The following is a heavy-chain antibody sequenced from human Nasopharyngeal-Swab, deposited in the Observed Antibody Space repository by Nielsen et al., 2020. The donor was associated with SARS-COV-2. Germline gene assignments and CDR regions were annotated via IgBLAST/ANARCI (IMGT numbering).Heavy chain of an antibody. J-gene: IGHJ6*03. V-gene: IGHV3-7*01. CDR2: IKQDGSEQ. Sequence: WIRQPPGKGLEWVANIKQDGSEQFYVDSVKGRFTISRDNAKNSLYLQMNSLRAEDTAVYYCARVRGYCSGGACYVYYYMDVWGKGTTVTVS. CDR3: ARVRGYCSGGACYVYYYMDV. D-gene: IGHD2-15*01.